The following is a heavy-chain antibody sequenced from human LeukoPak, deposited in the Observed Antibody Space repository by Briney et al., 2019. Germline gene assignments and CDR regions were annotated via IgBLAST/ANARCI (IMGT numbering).Heavy chain of an antibody. CDR2: IWYDGNNK. CDR1: GFTFSSYG. J-gene: IGHJ4*02. D-gene: IGHD1-26*01. V-gene: IGHV3-33*01. Sequence: GGSLRLSCAASGFTFSSYGMHWVRQAPGKGLEWVAVIWYDGNNKYYADSVKGRFTVSRDNSNNTLYLQMNSLRAEDTAVYYCAREERPGQLPPDYWGQGTLVTVSS. CDR3: AREERPGQLPPDY.